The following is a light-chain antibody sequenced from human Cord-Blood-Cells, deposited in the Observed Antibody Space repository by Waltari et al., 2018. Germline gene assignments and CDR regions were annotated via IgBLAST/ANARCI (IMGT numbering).Light chain of an antibody. CDR2: DAS. V-gene: IGKV3-11*01. Sequence: EIVLTQSPATLSLSPGERATLSCRASQSVSSYLAWYQQNPGQAPRLLIYDASNRATGIPARFSGSGSGTDFTLTISRLEPEDFAVYYCQQRSNWPWTFGQGTKVEIK. J-gene: IGKJ1*01. CDR1: QSVSSY. CDR3: QQRSNWPWT.